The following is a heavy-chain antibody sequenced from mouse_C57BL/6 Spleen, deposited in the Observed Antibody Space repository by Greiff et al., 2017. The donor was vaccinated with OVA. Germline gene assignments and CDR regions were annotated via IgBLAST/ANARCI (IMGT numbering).Heavy chain of an antibody. Sequence: EVKLMESGGDLVKPGGSLKLSCAASGFTFSSYGMSWVRQTPDKRLEWVATISSGGSYTYYPDSVKGRFTISRDNAKNTLYLQMSSLKSEDTAMYYCARQYDYDRDYFDYWGQGTTLTVSS. CDR1: GFTFSSYG. V-gene: IGHV5-6*01. CDR2: ISSGGSYT. CDR3: ARQYDYDRDYFDY. D-gene: IGHD2-4*01. J-gene: IGHJ2*01.